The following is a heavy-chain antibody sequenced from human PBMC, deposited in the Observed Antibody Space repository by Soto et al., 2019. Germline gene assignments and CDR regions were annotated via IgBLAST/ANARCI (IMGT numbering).Heavy chain of an antibody. CDR2: ISGSGGST. CDR1: ESTFSTLP. D-gene: IGHD6-13*01. J-gene: IGHJ4*02. V-gene: IGHV3-23*01. Sequence: GGSLRLSFEASESTFSTLPMTWVRQAPGKGLEWVSIISGSGGSTYYADSVKGRFTISRHNSKNTLYLQMNSLRAEDTAVYYCAMRPAAAGPFDYWGQGTLVTVYS. CDR3: AMRPAAAGPFDY.